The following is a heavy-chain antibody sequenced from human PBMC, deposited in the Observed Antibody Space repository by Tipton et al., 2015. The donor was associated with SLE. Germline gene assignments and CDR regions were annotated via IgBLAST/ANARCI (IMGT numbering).Heavy chain of an antibody. J-gene: IGHJ4*02. V-gene: IGHV4-39*01. CDR2: VYYTGTT. CDR3: ARHLGAHNWNY. D-gene: IGHD1-20*01. CDR1: GDSISGTTYS. Sequence: TLSLTCTVSGDSISGTTYSWAWIRQSPGKGLDWIGSVYYTGTTFYNPSLESRVTVSLDTSRNRFSLRLRSVTAADTAMYFCARHLGAHNWNYWSQGTLVNVSS.